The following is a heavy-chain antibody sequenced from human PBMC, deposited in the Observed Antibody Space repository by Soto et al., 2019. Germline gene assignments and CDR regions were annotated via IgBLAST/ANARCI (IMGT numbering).Heavy chain of an antibody. V-gene: IGHV3-15*07. Sequence: GGSLRLSCAASGFTFINAWMNWVLQAPGKGLEWVGRIKSKTDGGTTDYAAPVKGRFTISRDDSKNTLYLQMNSLKTEDTAVYYCTIRIAAAGTLDWGQGTLVTVSS. CDR3: TIRIAAAGTLD. J-gene: IGHJ4*02. CDR1: GFTFINAW. CDR2: IKSKTDGGTT. D-gene: IGHD6-13*01.